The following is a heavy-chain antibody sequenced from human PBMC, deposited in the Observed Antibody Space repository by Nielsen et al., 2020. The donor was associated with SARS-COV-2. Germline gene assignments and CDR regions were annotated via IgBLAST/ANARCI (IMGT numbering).Heavy chain of an antibody. Sequence: GESLPISCVASGFTFSGSAMHWVRQASGKGLEWLGRIRSYANEYATAYAASVKGRFTISRDDSKNTAYLQMNSLKTEDTAVYYCSSPTVAYWGQGTLVTVSS. D-gene: IGHD4-23*01. V-gene: IGHV3-73*01. J-gene: IGHJ4*02. CDR1: GFTFSGSA. CDR2: IRSYANEYAT. CDR3: SSPTVAY.